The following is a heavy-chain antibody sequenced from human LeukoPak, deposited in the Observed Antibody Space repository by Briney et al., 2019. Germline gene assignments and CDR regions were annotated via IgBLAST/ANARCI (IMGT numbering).Heavy chain of an antibody. J-gene: IGHJ4*02. D-gene: IGHD5-18*01. CDR2: IDQYGRAK. V-gene: IGHV3-7*04. CDR3: ARADSYGSILDY. Sequence: GGSLRLACAASGFTFSNYWMSWVRQAPGKGLEWVASIDQYGRAKYYVDSVRGRFTFSRDNTKNSLHLQMSSLRAEDTAVYYCARADSYGSILDYWGQGTRATVSS. CDR1: GFTFSNYW.